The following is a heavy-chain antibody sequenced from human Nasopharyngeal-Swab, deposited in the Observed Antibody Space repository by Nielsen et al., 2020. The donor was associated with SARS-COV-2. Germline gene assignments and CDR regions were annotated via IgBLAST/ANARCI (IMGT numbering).Heavy chain of an antibody. D-gene: IGHD3-10*01. Sequence: SETLSLTCTVSGASVSSESSYWGWLRQSPGKGLQWIGNIYYSGNTYYNPSLKSRVTISVNTYKNQFSLKLSYVTAADTAVYYCARQTTLLWFGELLLGAFDIWGQGTMVTVSS. CDR1: GASVSSESSY. V-gene: IGHV4-39*01. CDR2: IYYSGNT. J-gene: IGHJ3*02. CDR3: ARQTTLLWFGELLLGAFDI.